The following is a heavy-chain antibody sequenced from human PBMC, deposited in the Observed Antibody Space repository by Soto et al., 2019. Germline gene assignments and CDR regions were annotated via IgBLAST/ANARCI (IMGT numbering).Heavy chain of an antibody. CDR1: GFTFTSSA. Sequence: SVKVSCKASGFTFTSSAVQWVRQARGQRLEWIGWIVVGSGNTNYAQKFQERVTITRDMSTSTAYMELSSLRSEDTAVYYCEADTGYDSSGYNFDCWGQGTLVTVYS. CDR3: EADTGYDSSGYNFDC. V-gene: IGHV1-58*01. J-gene: IGHJ4*02. CDR2: IVVGSGNT. D-gene: IGHD3-22*01.